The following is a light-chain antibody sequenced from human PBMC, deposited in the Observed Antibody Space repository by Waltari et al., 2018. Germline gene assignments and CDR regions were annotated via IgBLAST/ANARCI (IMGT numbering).Light chain of an antibody. CDR1: YSNIGRNY. CDR3: AAWDDSLHVV. Sequence: QSVLTQPPSVSGTTGQTVTISCYGSYSNIGRNYVYWYRQFPRTAPQIVIYRVKERPSGVADRFSGSKSGTSASLAISGLRSEDEAIYHCAAWDDSLHVVFGGGTKVTVL. V-gene: IGLV1-47*01. CDR2: RVK. J-gene: IGLJ2*01.